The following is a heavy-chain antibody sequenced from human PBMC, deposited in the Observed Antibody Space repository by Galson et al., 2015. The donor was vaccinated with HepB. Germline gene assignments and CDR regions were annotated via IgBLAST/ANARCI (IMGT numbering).Heavy chain of an antibody. V-gene: IGHV3-23*01. Sequence: SLRLSCAASGLTFSTYAMSWVRQAPGKGLEWLSTISGSGGSIYYADSVKGRFAIPRYNSKSTLYLQMNGLRAEDTAVYFCAKFYSGTYYLDAFDIWGHGTLLTVSS. CDR2: ISGSGGSI. J-gene: IGHJ3*02. D-gene: IGHD1-26*01. CDR3: AKFYSGTYYLDAFDI. CDR1: GLTFSTYA.